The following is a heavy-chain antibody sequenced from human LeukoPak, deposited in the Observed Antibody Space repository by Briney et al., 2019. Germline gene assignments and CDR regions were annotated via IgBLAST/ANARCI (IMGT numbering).Heavy chain of an antibody. D-gene: IGHD2-15*01. J-gene: IGHJ5*02. V-gene: IGHV3-33*06. CDR3: AKDVVYCSGGSCYLLNWFDA. CDR1: GFTFSSYG. Sequence: GRSLRLSCAASGFTFSSYGMHWVHQAPGKGLKWVAVIWYDGSNKYYADSVKGRFTISRDNSKNTLYLQMNSLRAEDTAVYYCAKDVVYCSGGSCYLLNWFDAWGQGTLVTVSS. CDR2: IWYDGSNK.